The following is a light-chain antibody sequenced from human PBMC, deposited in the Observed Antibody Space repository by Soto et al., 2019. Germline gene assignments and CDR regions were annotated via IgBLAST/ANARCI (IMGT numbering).Light chain of an antibody. CDR1: QRISNF. V-gene: IGKV1-39*01. J-gene: IGKJ1*01. Sequence: IQMTQSPSSLSASVGDRVTITSRASQRISNFLNWYLQKPGKAPELLIFDASNLQSGVPSRFSGSGSGTDFTLTISTLQPDDFATYYCQQSYGTPWTFGQGTEVEMK. CDR3: QQSYGTPWT. CDR2: DAS.